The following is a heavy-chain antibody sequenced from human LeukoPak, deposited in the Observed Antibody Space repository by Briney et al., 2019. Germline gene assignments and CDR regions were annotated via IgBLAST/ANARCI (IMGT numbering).Heavy chain of an antibody. CDR2: ISAYNGNT. Sequence: ASVKVSCKASGYTFTSYGISWVRQAPGQGLEWMGWISAYNGNTNYAQKLQGRVTMTTDTSTSTAYMELRSLRSDDTAVYYCASDGGAGYYDILTGYFFPYYYYGMDVWGQGTTVTVSS. CDR3: ASDGGAGYYDILTGYFFPYYYYGMDV. V-gene: IGHV1-18*01. J-gene: IGHJ6*02. CDR1: GYTFTSYG. D-gene: IGHD3-9*01.